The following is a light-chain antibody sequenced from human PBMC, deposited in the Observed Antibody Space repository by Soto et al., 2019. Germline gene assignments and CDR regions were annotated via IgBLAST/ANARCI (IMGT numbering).Light chain of an antibody. V-gene: IGKV3-15*01. J-gene: IGKJ4*01. CDR1: QSVSSN. CDR3: QQYNKWPLT. CDR2: GAS. Sequence: EFVLTQSPGTLSLSPGERTTLSCRASQSVSSNLAWYQQKPGQASRLLIYGASTRATGIPARFSGSGSGTEFTLTISSLQSEDFAVYYCQQYNKWPLTFGGGTKVDIK.